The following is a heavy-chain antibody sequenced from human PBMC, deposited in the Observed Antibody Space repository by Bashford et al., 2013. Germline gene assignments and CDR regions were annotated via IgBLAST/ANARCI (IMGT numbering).Heavy chain of an antibody. V-gene: IGHV4-59*02. CDR3: ARDSANYYYYYMDV. J-gene: IGHJ6*03. CDR2: IYYSGST. CDR1: GDSVSNDY. Sequence: SSETLSLTCTVSGDSVSNDYWSWIRQPPGKGLEWIGYIYYSGSTNYNPSLKSRVTISVDTSKNQFSLKLSSVTAADTAVYYCARDSANYYYYYMDVWGKGTTVTVSS.